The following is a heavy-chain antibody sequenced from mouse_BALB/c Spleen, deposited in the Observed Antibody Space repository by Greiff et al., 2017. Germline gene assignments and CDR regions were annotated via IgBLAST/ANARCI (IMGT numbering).Heavy chain of an antibody. CDR2: IDPANGNT. J-gene: IGHJ2*01. D-gene: IGHD2-10*02. CDR1: GFNIKDTY. Sequence: VQLQQSGAELVKPGASVKLSCTASGFNIKDTYMHWVKQRPEQGLEWIGRIDPANGNTKYDPKFQGKATITADTSSNTAYLQLSSLTSEDTAVYYCAPYGNYNFDDWCQGTTLTVSS. CDR3: APYGNYNFDD. V-gene: IGHV14-3*02.